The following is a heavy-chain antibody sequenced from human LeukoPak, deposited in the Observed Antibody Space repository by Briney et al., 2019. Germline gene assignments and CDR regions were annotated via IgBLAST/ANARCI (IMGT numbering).Heavy chain of an antibody. CDR1: SCTISSYY. V-gene: IGHV4-59*08. CDR3: ARHEKLGQFDY. CDR2: IYYSGST. D-gene: IGHD3-10*01. Sequence: SETLSLTCTVSSCTISSYYLHWIRQPPGKGLEWIGYIYYSGSTNYHPSLKRRVTISVDTSKNQFSLKLSSVTAADTAVYYCARHEKLGQFDYWGQGTLVTVCS. J-gene: IGHJ4*02.